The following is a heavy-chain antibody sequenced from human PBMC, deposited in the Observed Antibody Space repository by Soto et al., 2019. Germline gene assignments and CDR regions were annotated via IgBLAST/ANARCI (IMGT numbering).Heavy chain of an antibody. J-gene: IGHJ4*02. CDR3: AKLIGPTGGY. D-gene: IGHD4-17*01. Sequence: XESLRLSCAASGFTFSGNAMSWVRQAQGKGLEWVSSISASGDNTYYADSVKGRFTISRDNSKDTLYLQMNTLRADDTAVYYCAKLIGPTGGYWGQGTLVTVSS. V-gene: IGHV3-23*01. CDR1: GFTFSGNA. CDR2: ISASGDNT.